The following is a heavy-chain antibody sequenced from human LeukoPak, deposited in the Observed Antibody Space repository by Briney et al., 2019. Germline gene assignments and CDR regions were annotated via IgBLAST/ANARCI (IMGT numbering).Heavy chain of an antibody. CDR2: LYSEGGRT. CDR1: GFIFRNDW. V-gene: IGHV3-74*01. CDR3: SRGLGQPVDS. Sequence: GGSLRLSCVGSGFIFRNDWMHWVRQAPGEGLVWVSRLYSEGGRTYYADPVKGRFTISRDNAKNTLYLQMNSLTVEDTAVYYCSRGLGQPVDSWGQGTLVTVS. D-gene: IGHD6-6*01. J-gene: IGHJ4*02.